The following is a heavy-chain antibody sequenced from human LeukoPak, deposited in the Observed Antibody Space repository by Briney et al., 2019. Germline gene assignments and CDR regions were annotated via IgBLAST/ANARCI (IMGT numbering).Heavy chain of an antibody. D-gene: IGHD3-16*01. CDR2: ISGSGGST. CDR1: GFTFSTYS. CDR3: AKAGGRDY. Sequence: PGGSLRLSCAASGFTFSTYSMNWVRQAPGKGLEWVSAISGSGGSTYYADSVKGRFTISKDNSKNTLYLQMNSLRAEDTAVYYCAKAGGRDYWGQGTLVTVSS. V-gene: IGHV3-23*01. J-gene: IGHJ4*02.